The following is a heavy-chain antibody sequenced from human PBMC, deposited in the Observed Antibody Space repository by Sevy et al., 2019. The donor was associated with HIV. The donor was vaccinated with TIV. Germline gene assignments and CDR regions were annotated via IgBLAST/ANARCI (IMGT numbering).Heavy chain of an antibody. CDR1: GFSFSSYG. CDR2: IQYDGSNK. D-gene: IGHD2-21*01. Sequence: GGSLRLSCAASGFSFSSYGMHWVRQAPGKGLEWMSYIQYDGSNKEYADSVKGRFTISRDNSKNTLYLQMNSLRVEDTAVFYCVKEGGGEGGDHWGQGTLVTVSS. J-gene: IGHJ4*02. CDR3: VKEGGGEGGDH. V-gene: IGHV3-30*02.